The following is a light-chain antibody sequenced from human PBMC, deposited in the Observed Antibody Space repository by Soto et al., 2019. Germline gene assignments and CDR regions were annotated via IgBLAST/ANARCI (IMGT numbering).Light chain of an antibody. J-gene: IGKJ4*01. Sequence: EIFLSPSSGPPSFSPGGRTTPSWKISQRRGSNFLAWYQHKPGQAPRLLIYGASNRATGIPDRFSGGGSGTDFTLTISRLEPEDFAVYYCQQFSSYPLTFGGGTKVDNK. CDR3: QQFSSYPLT. CDR1: QRRGSNF. CDR2: GAS. V-gene: IGKV3-20*01.